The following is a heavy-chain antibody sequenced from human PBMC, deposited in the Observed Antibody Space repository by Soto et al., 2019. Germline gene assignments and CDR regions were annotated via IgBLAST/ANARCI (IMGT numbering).Heavy chain of an antibody. Sequence: SETLSLTCTVSGYPIGNGYYWGWIRQSPGKGLEWIGSIYQSGITYYNPSLKSRAPLSIDASKNQFSPNLTSLTAADTAVYYCVRPSRYTFGYFDSWGQGALVTVSS. D-gene: IGHD5-18*01. CDR2: IYQSGIT. V-gene: IGHV4-38-2*02. J-gene: IGHJ4*02. CDR3: VRPSRYTFGYFDS. CDR1: GYPIGNGYY.